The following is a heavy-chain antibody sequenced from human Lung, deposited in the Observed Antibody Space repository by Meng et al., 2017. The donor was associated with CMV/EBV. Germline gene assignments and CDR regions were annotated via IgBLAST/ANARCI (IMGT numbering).Heavy chain of an antibody. V-gene: IGHV3-21*01. CDR3: ARDFVFVGILEWFPFMRTSSYYYYYYYMDV. D-gene: IGHD3-3*01. Sequence: GESXMISXASSGFTFSSYSMNGVREAPGKGLEWVSSISSSSSDIYYADSVKGRFTISRDNAKNSLYLQMNSLRAEDPAVYYCARDFVFVGILEWFPFMRTSSYYYYYYYMDVWGQGTTVTVSS. CDR1: GFTFSSYS. CDR2: ISSSSSDI. J-gene: IGHJ6*02.